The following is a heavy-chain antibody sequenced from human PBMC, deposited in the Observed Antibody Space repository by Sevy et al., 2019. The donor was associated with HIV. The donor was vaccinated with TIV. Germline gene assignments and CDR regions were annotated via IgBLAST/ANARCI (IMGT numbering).Heavy chain of an antibody. D-gene: IGHD3-22*01. CDR3: ASLPNNYYDISGYSGDDAFDI. J-gene: IGHJ3*02. CDR1: GFTFSSYG. V-gene: IGHV3-33*01. CDR2: IWNDRTNK. Sequence: GGSLRLSCVASGFTFSSYGMHWVRQAPGKGLEWVAVIWNDRTNKNYADSVKGRFTISRDNSKNTLYLQMNSLRAEDTAVYYCASLPNNYYDISGYSGDDAFDIWGQGTMVTVPS.